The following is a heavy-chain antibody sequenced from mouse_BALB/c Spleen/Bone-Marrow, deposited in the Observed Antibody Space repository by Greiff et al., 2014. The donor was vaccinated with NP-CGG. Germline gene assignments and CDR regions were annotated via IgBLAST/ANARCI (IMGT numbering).Heavy chain of an antibody. D-gene: IGHD1-1*01. V-gene: IGHV1S81*02. J-gene: IGHJ1*01. CDR2: INPSNGGT. CDR3: TRDHYYYGSSYWYFDV. Sequence: QVQLQQPGAELVKPGASVKLSCKASGYTFTSYYMYWVKQRPGQGLEWIGGINPSNGGTNFNEKFKSKATLTVDKSSSTAYMQLSGLTSEDSAVYYCTRDHYYYGSSYWYFDVWGAGTTVTVSS. CDR1: GYTFTSYY.